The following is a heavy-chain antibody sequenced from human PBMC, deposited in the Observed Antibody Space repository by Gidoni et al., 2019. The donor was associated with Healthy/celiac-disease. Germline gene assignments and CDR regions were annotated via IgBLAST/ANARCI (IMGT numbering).Heavy chain of an antibody. J-gene: IGHJ6*02. V-gene: IGHV4-4*02. CDR2: IYHSGST. CDR1: GGHISRSNW. CDR3: ARGNIVVVPAARQPSSFYYYYGMDV. D-gene: IGHD2-2*01. Sequence: QVQLQESCPGLVKPSGPLSLTCAVSGGHISRSNWWTWVRQPPGKGLEWIGEIYHSGSTNYNPTLKSRVTISVDKSKNQFSLKLSSVTAADTAVYYCARGNIVVVPAARQPSSFYYYYGMDVWGQGTTVTVSS.